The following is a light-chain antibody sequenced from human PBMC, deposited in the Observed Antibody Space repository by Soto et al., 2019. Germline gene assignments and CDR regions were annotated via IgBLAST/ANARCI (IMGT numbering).Light chain of an antibody. CDR2: AAS. V-gene: IGKV1-39*01. CDR1: QSISSY. Sequence: DIEMTQSPSSLSASIGDRVTITCRANQSISSYLNWYQQKPGKAPKLLIYAASSLQSGVPSGFTGSGSGTDFTLTISSLQPEDFATYYCQQSYSTPRTFGQGTKAEIK. J-gene: IGKJ1*01. CDR3: QQSYSTPRT.